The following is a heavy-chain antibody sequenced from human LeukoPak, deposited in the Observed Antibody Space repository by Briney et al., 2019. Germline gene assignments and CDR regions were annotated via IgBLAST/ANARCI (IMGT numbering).Heavy chain of an antibody. Sequence: PGGSLRLSCAASGFTYSDYRMHWVRQAPGRGLEGVAFILNDGTWEYYPDSVKGRLTISRDNSRNPLYLQMNSVRLEDTAIYYCVKGGSISHNWFDSWGQGTLVTVSS. CDR1: GFTYSDYR. D-gene: IGHD3-16*01. CDR2: ILNDGTWE. J-gene: IGHJ5*01. CDR3: VKGGSISHNWFDS. V-gene: IGHV3-30*02.